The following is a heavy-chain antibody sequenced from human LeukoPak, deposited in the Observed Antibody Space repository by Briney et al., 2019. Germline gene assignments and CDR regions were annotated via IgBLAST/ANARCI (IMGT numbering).Heavy chain of an antibody. J-gene: IGHJ6*03. CDR2: IIPIFGTA. Sequence: SVKVSCKASGGTFSSYATSWVRQAPGQGLEWMGGIIPIFGTANYAQKFQGRVTITADEYTSTAYMELSSLRSEDTAVYYCAHPAHGDYPPNYYYYMYVWGKGTTVTVSS. CDR1: GGTFSSYA. V-gene: IGHV1-69*01. CDR3: AHPAHGDYPPNYYYYMYV. D-gene: IGHD4-17*01.